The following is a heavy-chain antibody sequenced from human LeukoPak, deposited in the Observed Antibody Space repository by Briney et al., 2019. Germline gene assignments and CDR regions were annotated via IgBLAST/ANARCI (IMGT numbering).Heavy chain of an antibody. Sequence: GGSLRLSCAASGFTFSSYSMNWVRQAPGKGLEGVSYISSSSSTIYYADSVKGRFTISRDNAKNSLYLEMNSLRAEDTAVYSCARDTYVLLWFGEIRKYDYWGQGTLVTVSS. CDR3: ARDTYVLLWFGEIRKYDY. D-gene: IGHD3-10*01. CDR1: GFTFSSYS. V-gene: IGHV3-48*01. CDR2: ISSSSSTI. J-gene: IGHJ4*02.